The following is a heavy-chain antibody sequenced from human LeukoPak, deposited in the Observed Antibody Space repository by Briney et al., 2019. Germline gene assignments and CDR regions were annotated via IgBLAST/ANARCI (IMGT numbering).Heavy chain of an antibody. J-gene: IGHJ1*01. CDR2: INPNSGGT. CDR1: GYTFTGYY. D-gene: IGHD3-22*01. CDR3: ARGYYDSSGFEYFQD. Sequence: ASVKVSCKASGYTFTGYYMHWVRQAPGQGLEWMGWINPNSGGTNHAQKFQGRVTMTRDTSISTAYMELSRLTSDDTAVYYCARGYYDSSGFEYFQDWGQGTLVTVSS. V-gene: IGHV1-2*02.